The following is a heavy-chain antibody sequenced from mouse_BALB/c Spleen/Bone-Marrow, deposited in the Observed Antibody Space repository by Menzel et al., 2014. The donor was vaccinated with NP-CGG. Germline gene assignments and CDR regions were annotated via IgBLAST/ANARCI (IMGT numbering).Heavy chain of an antibody. D-gene: IGHD2-4*01. V-gene: IGHV10S3*01. CDR2: IRSKSNNYAT. J-gene: IGHJ4*01. CDR1: GFTFNTNA. Sequence: EVKLVESGGGLVQPKGSLKLSCAASGFTFNTNAMNWVRQAPGKGLEWVARIRSKSNNYATYYADSVKDRFTISRDDSQSQFYLQMNNLKTEDTAMYSGVREGTMRLRSYYAMDYWGQGTPVTVSS. CDR3: VREGTMRLRSYYAMDY.